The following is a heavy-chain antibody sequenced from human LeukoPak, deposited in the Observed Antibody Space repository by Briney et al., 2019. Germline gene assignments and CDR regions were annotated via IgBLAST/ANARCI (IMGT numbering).Heavy chain of an antibody. D-gene: IGHD2-21*01. CDR1: GFSVSGKF. CDR3: ASGDGYLQPY. J-gene: IGHJ4*02. CDR2: IHYDGKI. V-gene: IGHV3-53*01. Sequence: GGSLRLSCAASGFSVSGKFMSWVRQAPGKGLEWVSIIHYDGKIRYAGSVGGRFTIYRDDSESTLFLQMNSLRVDDTAVYFCASGDGYLQPYWGQGTLVTVSS.